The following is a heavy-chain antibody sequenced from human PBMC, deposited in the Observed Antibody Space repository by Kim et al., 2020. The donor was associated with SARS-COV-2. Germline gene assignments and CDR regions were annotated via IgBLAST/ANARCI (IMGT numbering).Heavy chain of an antibody. V-gene: IGHV3-23*01. CDR1: GFTFTNYA. Sequence: GGSLRLSCAASGFTFTNYAMSWVRQTPGKGLEWVSTISGGGGSTWYADSMKGRFTISRDNSKNTLYLQSHSLRAEDTAIYFCANGYSYRDFDYWGQGALV. CDR2: ISGGGGST. CDR3: ANGYSYRDFDY. D-gene: IGHD5-12*01. J-gene: IGHJ4*02.